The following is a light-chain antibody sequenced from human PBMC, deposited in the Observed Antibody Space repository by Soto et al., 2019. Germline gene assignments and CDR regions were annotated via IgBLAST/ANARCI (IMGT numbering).Light chain of an antibody. CDR3: QHYTSYPRT. CDR2: KAS. Sequence: DIQMTQSPSTLSASVGDRVTITCRASQSISNWLAGYQQKPGKAPKLLIYKASSLESGVPSRFSGSGSRTAITLTISRLHPDYFPTYYCQHYTSYPRTLSQATKGKIK. V-gene: IGKV1-5*03. J-gene: IGKJ1*01. CDR1: QSISNW.